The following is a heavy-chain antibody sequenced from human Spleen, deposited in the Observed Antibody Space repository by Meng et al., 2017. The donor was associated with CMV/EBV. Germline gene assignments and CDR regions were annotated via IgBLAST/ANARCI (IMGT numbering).Heavy chain of an antibody. J-gene: IGHJ4*02. Sequence: GESLKISCAASGFIFSSYWKHWVRQPPGKGLVWASHIYPDGRITSIADSVKGRFTISRDNSKNTLYLQMNSLRAEDTAVYYCAKDLGSYGDYWGQGTLVTVSS. CDR3: AKDLGSYGDY. CDR1: GFIFSSYW. D-gene: IGHD1-26*01. V-gene: IGHV3-74*01. CDR2: IYPDGRIT.